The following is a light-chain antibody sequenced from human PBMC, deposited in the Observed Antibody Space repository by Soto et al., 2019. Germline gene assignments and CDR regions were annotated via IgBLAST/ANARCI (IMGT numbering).Light chain of an antibody. CDR2: GAS. J-gene: IGKJ4*01. Sequence: EIVMTQSPATLSVSPGERATLSCRASQRVSRNLAWYQQKPGQAPRLLIYGASTRATGIPARFSGSGSETEFTLTISSLQSEDFAVYYCQHYKTWPLTFGGGTRVEI. V-gene: IGKV3-15*01. CDR3: QHYKTWPLT. CDR1: QRVSRN.